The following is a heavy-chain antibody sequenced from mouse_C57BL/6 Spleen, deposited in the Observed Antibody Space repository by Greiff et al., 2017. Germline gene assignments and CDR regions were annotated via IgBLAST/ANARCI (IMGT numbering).Heavy chain of an antibody. J-gene: IGHJ4*01. D-gene: IGHD2-4*01. CDR3: ARDDYDHAMDY. CDR2: INYDGSST. V-gene: IGHV5-16*01. Sequence: EVQLVESEGGLVQPGSSMKLSCTASGFTFSDYYMAWVRQVPEKGLEWVANINYDGSSTYYLDSLKSRFIISRDNAKNILYLQMSSLKSEDTATYYCARDDYDHAMDYWGQGTSVTVSS. CDR1: GFTFSDYY.